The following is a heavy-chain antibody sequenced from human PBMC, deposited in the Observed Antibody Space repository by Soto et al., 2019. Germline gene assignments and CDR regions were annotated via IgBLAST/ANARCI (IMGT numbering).Heavy chain of an antibody. D-gene: IGHD2-15*01. Sequence: SLRLSCAASGFTFDDYAMHWVRQAPGKGLEWVSGISWNSGSIGYADSVKGRFTISRDNAKNSLYLQMNSLRAEETTLYYCEKDIEDNVVVVAATKAGGMDVWGQGTTVTVSS. CDR1: GFTFDDYA. CDR3: EKDIEDNVVVVAATKAGGMDV. CDR2: ISWNSGSI. V-gene: IGHV3-9*01. J-gene: IGHJ6*02.